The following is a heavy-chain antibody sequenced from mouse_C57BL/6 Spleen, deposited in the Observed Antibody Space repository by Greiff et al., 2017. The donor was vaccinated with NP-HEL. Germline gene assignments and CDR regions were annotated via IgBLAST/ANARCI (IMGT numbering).Heavy chain of an antibody. CDR1: GFTFSDYG. Sequence: EVKLMESGGGLVKPGGSLKLSCAASGFTFSDYGMHWVRQAPEKGLEWVAYISSGSSTIYYADTVKGRFTISRDNAKKTLFLQMTSLRSEDTAMYYCARGPYDYGSSPYYAMDYWGQGTSVTVSS. CDR2: ISSGSSTI. D-gene: IGHD1-1*01. V-gene: IGHV5-17*01. CDR3: ARGPYDYGSSPYYAMDY. J-gene: IGHJ4*01.